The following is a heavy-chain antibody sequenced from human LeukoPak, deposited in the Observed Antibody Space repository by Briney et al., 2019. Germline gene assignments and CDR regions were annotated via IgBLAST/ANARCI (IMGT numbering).Heavy chain of an antibody. CDR1: GYTFTSYY. CDR3: ARVGSSSWYPEDYYYYYMDV. D-gene: IGHD6-13*01. Sequence: SVKVSCKASGYTFTSYYMHWVRQAPGQGLEWMGGIIPIFGTANYAQKFQGRVTITADKSTSTAYMELSSLRSEDTAVYYCARVGSSSWYPEDYYYYYMDVWGKGTTVTVSS. J-gene: IGHJ6*03. V-gene: IGHV1-69*06. CDR2: IIPIFGTA.